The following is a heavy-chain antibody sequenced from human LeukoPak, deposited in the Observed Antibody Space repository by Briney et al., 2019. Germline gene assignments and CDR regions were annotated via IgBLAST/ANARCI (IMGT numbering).Heavy chain of an antibody. D-gene: IGHD3-9*01. CDR1: GFTVSNNY. J-gene: IGHJ4*02. CDR3: ARDHRAGYYMFDY. Sequence: PGGSLRLSCAASGFTVSNNYLSWVRQAPGKGLEWVSVIYSGGTTYYADSVKGRFTISRDNAKNSLYLQMNSLRDEDTAVYYCARDHRAGYYMFDYWGQGTLVTVSS. CDR2: IYSGGTT. V-gene: IGHV3-66*01.